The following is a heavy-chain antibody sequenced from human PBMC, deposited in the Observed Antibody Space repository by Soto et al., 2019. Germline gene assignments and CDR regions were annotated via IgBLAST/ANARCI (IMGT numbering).Heavy chain of an antibody. D-gene: IGHD2-15*01. V-gene: IGHV4-59*01. CDR3: ARDSRVVVAAYSLLGMDV. J-gene: IGHJ6*02. Sequence: SESLSLTCTVSGGFISSYYWSCIRQPPGKGLEWIWYIYFSGSTDYKPSLKSRVTISVDTSKNQFSLKLSSVTAADTAVYYCARDSRVVVAAYSLLGMDVWGQGTTVTVSS. CDR1: GGFISSYY. CDR2: IYFSGST.